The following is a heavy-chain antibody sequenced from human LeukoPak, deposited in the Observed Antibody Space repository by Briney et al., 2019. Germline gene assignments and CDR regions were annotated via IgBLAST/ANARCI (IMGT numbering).Heavy chain of an antibody. CDR1: GFTFSDYY. V-gene: IGHV3-11*06. J-gene: IGHJ6*02. CDR3: ARSGYSSGWGQFYYYGMDV. Sequence: SGGSLRLSCAASGFTFSDYYMSWIRQAPGQGLEWVSYISSSSSYTNYADSVKGRFTISRDNAKNSLYRQMNSLRAEDTAVYYCARSGYSSGWGQFYYYGMDVWGQGTTGTVSS. D-gene: IGHD6-19*01. CDR2: ISSSSSYT.